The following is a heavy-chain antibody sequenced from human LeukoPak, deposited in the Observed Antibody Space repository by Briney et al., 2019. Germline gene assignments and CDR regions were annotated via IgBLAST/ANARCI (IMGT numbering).Heavy chain of an antibody. CDR2: ISSSSSTI. V-gene: IGHV3-48*01. CDR3: ARNHYDFWSGYYHFDY. CDR1: GFTFSSYS. Sequence: GGSLRLSCAASGFTFSSYSMNWVRQAPGKGLEWVSYISSSSSTIYYADSVKGRFTISRDNAKNSLYLQMNSLRAEDTAVYYCARNHYDFWSGYYHFDYWGQGTLVTVSS. J-gene: IGHJ4*02. D-gene: IGHD3-3*01.